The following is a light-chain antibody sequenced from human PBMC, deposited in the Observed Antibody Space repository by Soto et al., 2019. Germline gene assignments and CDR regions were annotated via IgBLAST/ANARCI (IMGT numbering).Light chain of an antibody. J-gene: IGLJ2*01. V-gene: IGLV2-23*02. CDR1: NTDVENYKF. CDR2: EVN. Sequence: QSVLTQPASVSGSPGQSITISCTGANTDVENYKFVSWFQHHPGNAPKLIIFEVNKRPPGVSDRFSGSKSGNTASLTISGLQAEDGAVYSCCSYAGRDILFGGGTKVTVL. CDR3: CSYAGRDIL.